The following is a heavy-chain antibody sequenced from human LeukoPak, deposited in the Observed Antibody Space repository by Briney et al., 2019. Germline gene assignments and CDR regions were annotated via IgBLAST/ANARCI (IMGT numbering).Heavy chain of an antibody. CDR2: MNPNSGNT. CDR3: ARGPRMVRGALRWYYFDY. CDR1: GYTFTSYD. D-gene: IGHD3-10*01. V-gene: IGHV1-8*01. J-gene: IGHJ4*02. Sequence: ASVKVSCKASGYTFTSYDINWVRQATGQGLEWMGWMNPNSGNTGYAQKFQGRVTMTRNTSIGTAYMELSSLRSEDTAVYYCARGPRMVRGALRWYYFDYWGQGTLVTVSS.